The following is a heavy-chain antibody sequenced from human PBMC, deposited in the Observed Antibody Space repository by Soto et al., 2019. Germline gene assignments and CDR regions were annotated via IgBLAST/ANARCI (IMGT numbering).Heavy chain of an antibody. V-gene: IGHV1-69*13. D-gene: IGHD6-13*01. CDR3: ARDDSSGMAAAASDA. Sequence: GASVKVSCKASGGTFSSYAISWVRQAPGQGLEWMGGIIPIFGTANYAQKFQGRVTITADESTSTAYMELSSLRSEDTAVYYCARDDSSGMAAAASDAWGQGTLVTVSS. J-gene: IGHJ5*02. CDR2: IIPIFGTA. CDR1: GGTFSSYA.